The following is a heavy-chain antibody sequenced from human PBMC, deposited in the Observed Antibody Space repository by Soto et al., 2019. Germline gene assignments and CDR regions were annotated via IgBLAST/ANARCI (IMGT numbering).Heavy chain of an antibody. CDR1: GFTFGDYA. J-gene: IGHJ4*02. V-gene: IGHV3-49*03. CDR3: TRMYSGSYYVDY. D-gene: IGHD1-26*01. Sequence: GGSLRLSCTASGFTFGDYAMSWFRQAPGKGLEWVGFIRSKAYGGTTEYAAAVKGRFTISRDDSKSIAYLKMNSMKTEDTAVYYYTRMYSGSYYVDYWGQGTLVTVSS. CDR2: IRSKAYGGTT.